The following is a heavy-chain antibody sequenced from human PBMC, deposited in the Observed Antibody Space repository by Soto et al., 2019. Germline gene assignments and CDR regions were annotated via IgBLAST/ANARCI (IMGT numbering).Heavy chain of an antibody. V-gene: IGHV1-69*13. CDR2: IIPIFGTE. D-gene: IGHD3-3*01. Sequence: SSVKVSCKASGGTFSSYAISWVRQAPGQGLEWMGGIIPIFGTENYAQKFQGRVTITADESTSAAYMELSSLRSEDTAVYYCSRSPIARLGVVISGAHYYYYGMDVWGQGTRVTVSS. CDR3: SRSPIARLGVVISGAHYYYYGMDV. J-gene: IGHJ6*02. CDR1: GGTFSSYA.